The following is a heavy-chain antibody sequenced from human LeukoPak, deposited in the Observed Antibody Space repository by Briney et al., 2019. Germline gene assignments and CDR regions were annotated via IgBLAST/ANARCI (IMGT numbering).Heavy chain of an antibody. CDR2: ISYDGSKI. Sequence: PGRSLRLSCAASGFTFSLYAMHWVRQAPGKGLEWVAVISYDGSKIYNADSVKGRFILSRDNSKNPLYLQMNSLRAEDTAVYYCVRDTQWLVPDYWGQGTLVTVSS. J-gene: IGHJ4*02. D-gene: IGHD6-19*01. V-gene: IGHV3-30-3*01. CDR3: VRDTQWLVPDY. CDR1: GFTFSLYA.